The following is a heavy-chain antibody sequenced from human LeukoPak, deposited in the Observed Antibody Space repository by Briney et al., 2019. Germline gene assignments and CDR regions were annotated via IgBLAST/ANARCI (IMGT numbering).Heavy chain of an antibody. D-gene: IGHD5-24*01. CDR3: ARDRQYDY. Sequence: PGGSLRLSCAGTGFIFSNSAMGWVRQPPGKGLQWVSGISNTGGGTYYADSVKGRFTISRDNSKNTLYLQMNSLRAEDTAVYYCARDRQYDYWGQGTLVTVSS. V-gene: IGHV3-23*01. CDR2: ISNTGGGT. J-gene: IGHJ4*02. CDR1: GFIFSNSA.